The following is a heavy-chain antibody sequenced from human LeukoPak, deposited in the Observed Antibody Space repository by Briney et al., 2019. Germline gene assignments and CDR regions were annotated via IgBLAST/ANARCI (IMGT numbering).Heavy chain of an antibody. Sequence: GESLQISCKGSGYSFTSYWIGWVREMPGKGREGGGIIYPGDSDTRYSPSFQGQVTISADKSISTAYLQWSSLKASDTAMYYCARLYSSGAPIHYWGQGTLVTVSS. CDR2: IYPGDSDT. CDR3: ARLYSSGAPIHY. V-gene: IGHV5-51*01. CDR1: GYSFTSYW. D-gene: IGHD5-18*01. J-gene: IGHJ4*02.